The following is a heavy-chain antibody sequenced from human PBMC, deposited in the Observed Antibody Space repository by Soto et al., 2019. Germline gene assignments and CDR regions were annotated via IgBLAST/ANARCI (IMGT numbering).Heavy chain of an antibody. CDR1: GYTLTELS. CDR2: FDPEDGGT. V-gene: IGHV1-24*01. Sequence: ASVKVSCKVSGYTLTELSMHWVRQAPGKGLEWMGGFDPEDGGTIYAQKFQGRVTMTEDTSTDTAYMELSSLRSEDTAVYYCARDYSRGGPPYWYFDLWGRGTLVTVSS. J-gene: IGHJ2*01. D-gene: IGHD2-15*01. CDR3: ARDYSRGGPPYWYFDL.